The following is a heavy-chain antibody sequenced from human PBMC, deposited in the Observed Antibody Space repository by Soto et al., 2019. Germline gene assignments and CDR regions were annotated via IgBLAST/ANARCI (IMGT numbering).Heavy chain of an antibody. J-gene: IGHJ4*02. V-gene: IGHV3-66*01. CDR1: GFIVSSNY. CDR2: IYSGGNT. D-gene: IGHD3-10*01. CDR3: ARDSMYYGSGSYYKVSDY. Sequence: GGSLRLSCAASGFIVSSNYMSWVRQAPGKGLEWVSTIYSGGNTYYADSVKGRFTISRDNSKNTLYLQMNSLRAEDTAVYYCARDSMYYGSGSYYKVSDYWGQGTLVTV.